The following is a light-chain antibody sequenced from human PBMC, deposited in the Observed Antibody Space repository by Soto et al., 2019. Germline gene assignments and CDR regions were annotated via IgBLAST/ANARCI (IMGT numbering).Light chain of an antibody. V-gene: IGLV2-14*02. Sequence: QSALTQPASVSGSPGQSITISCTGTGSALVNYNLVSWYQQYPGKSPKLLIYEVTHRPSGVSNRFSGSKSGNTASLTISGLQAEDEADYYCSSYTISNTLPFVFGTGTQLTVL. J-gene: IGLJ7*01. CDR1: GSALVNYNL. CDR2: EVT. CDR3: SSYTISNTLPFV.